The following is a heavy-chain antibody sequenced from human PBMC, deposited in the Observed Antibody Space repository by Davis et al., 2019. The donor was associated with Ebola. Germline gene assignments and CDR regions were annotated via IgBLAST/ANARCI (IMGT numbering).Heavy chain of an antibody. CDR1: GYTFTSYA. D-gene: IGHD2-2*01. J-gene: IGHJ4*02. CDR3: ARTCSSTSCYELYFDY. Sequence: ASVKVSCKASGYTFTSYAMHWVRQAPGQRLEWMGWINAGNGNTKYSQKLQGRVTITRDTSASTAYMELSSLRSEDTAVYYCARTCSSTSCYELYFDYWGQGTLVTVSS. CDR2: INAGNGNT. V-gene: IGHV1-3*01.